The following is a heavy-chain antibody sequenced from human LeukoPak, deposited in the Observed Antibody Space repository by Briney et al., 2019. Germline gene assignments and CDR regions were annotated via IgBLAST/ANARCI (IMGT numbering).Heavy chain of an antibody. Sequence: ASVKVSCKVSGYTLTELSIHWVRQAPGKGLEWMGGVDHEDGETIYAQKFQGRVTMTEDTSTDIAYMELSSLRSEDTAVYYCARARFGEPTRGRYYYYYYMDVWGKGTTVTVSS. V-gene: IGHV1-24*01. CDR3: ARARFGEPTRGRYYYYYYMDV. CDR1: GYTLTELS. D-gene: IGHD3-10*01. CDR2: VDHEDGET. J-gene: IGHJ6*03.